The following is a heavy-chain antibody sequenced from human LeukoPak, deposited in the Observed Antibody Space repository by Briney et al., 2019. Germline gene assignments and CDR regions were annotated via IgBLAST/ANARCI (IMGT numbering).Heavy chain of an antibody. Sequence: SETLSLTCTVSGGSLSSYYWSWIRQPAGKGLEWIGRIYTSGSTNYNPSLKSRVTMSVDTSKNQFSLTLSSVTAADTAVYYCGEGYSSGWYETYPGDWFDPWGQGTLVTVSS. D-gene: IGHD6-19*01. CDR3: GEGYSSGWYETYPGDWFDP. CDR2: IYTSGST. J-gene: IGHJ5*02. V-gene: IGHV4-4*07. CDR1: GGSLSSYY.